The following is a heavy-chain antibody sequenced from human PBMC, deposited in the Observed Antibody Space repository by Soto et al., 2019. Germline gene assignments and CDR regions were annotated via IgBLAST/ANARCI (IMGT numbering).Heavy chain of an antibody. CDR2: IKSDGSGT. CDR1: GFTFSSYW. D-gene: IGHD2-21*02. J-gene: IGHJ4*02. Sequence: EVQLVESGGGLVQPGGSLRLSCAVSGFTFSSYWMHWVRQAPGKGLVWVSRIKSDGSGTSYADSVKGQFTISRDNAKNTLSLQMNSLRAEDTAVYYCVVTPGYWGQGTLVIVSS. CDR3: VVTPGY. V-gene: IGHV3-74*01.